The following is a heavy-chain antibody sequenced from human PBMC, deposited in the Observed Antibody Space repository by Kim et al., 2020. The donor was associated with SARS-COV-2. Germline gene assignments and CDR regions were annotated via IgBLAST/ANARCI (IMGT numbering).Heavy chain of an antibody. CDR3: ARGRGDGTIFGVVITYYYMDV. CDR2: IKQDGSEK. J-gene: IGHJ6*03. CDR1: GFTFSSYW. D-gene: IGHD3-3*01. Sequence: GGSLRLSCAASGFTFSSYWMSWVRQAPGKGLEWVANIKQDGSEKYYVDSVKGRFTISRDNAKNSLYLQMNSLRAEDTAVYYCARGRGDGTIFGVVITYYYMDVWGKGTTVTVSS. V-gene: IGHV3-7*01.